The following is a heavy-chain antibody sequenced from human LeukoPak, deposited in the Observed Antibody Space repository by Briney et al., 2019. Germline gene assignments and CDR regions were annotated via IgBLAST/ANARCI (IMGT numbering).Heavy chain of an antibody. V-gene: IGHV3-48*02. Sequence: GGSLRLSCPASGFSFSSYSMNWVRQAPGKGVEAVAYIRSSGRVIYYADSVRGRFTISRDDAKNSLYLQMNSLRDDDSAVYYCVRDPDALDFWGQGTPVTVSS. J-gene: IGHJ4*02. CDR3: VRDPDALDF. CDR1: GFSFSSYS. CDR2: IRSSGRVI.